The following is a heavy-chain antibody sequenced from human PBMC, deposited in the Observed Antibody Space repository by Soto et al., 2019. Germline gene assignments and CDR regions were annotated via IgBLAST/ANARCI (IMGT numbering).Heavy chain of an antibody. J-gene: IGHJ4*02. CDR1: GYAFTSYG. V-gene: IGHV1-69*13. D-gene: IGHD2-15*01. Sequence: SVKVSCKASGYAFTSYGITWVRQAPGQGLEWMGGIIPIFGTANYAQKFQGRVTITADESTSTAYMELSSLRSEDTAVYYCARESRYCSGGSCYFLPGIDYWGQGTLVTVSS. CDR3: ARESRYCSGGSCYFLPGIDY. CDR2: IIPIFGTA.